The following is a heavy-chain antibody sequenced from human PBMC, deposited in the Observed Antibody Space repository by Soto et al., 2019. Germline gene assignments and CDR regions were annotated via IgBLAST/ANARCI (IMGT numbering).Heavy chain of an antibody. V-gene: IGHV1-18*01. J-gene: IGHJ4*02. CDR2: ISTYKGDT. D-gene: IGHD4-17*01. CDR1: GYTFSSYG. CDR3: ARADGDYYGDY. Sequence: QVQLVQSGDEVKKPGASVKVSCKTSGYTFSSYGISWVRQAPGQGLEWMGWISTYKGDTHYVQNLQGRVTLTTDTSTSTAYMELRSLRSDDTAVYYCARADGDYYGDYVGQGTLVTVSS.